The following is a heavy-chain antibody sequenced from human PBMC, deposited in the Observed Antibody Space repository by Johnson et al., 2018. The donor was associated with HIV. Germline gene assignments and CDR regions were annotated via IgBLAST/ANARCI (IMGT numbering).Heavy chain of an antibody. D-gene: IGHD1-26*01. CDR3: ARVKGATNALDI. CDR1: GFTFSDHY. V-gene: IGHV3-72*01. J-gene: IGHJ3*02. CDR2: TRNKANSYTT. Sequence: VQLVESGGGLVQPGGSLRLSCAASGFTFSDHYMDWVRQAPGKGLEWVGRTRNKANSYTTEYAASVKGRFTISRDDSKNTLYLQMNSLKTEDTSLYYCARVKGATNALDIWGPGTLVTVSS.